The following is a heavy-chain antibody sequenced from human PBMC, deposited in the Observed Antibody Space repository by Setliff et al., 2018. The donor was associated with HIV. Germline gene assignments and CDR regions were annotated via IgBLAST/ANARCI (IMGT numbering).Heavy chain of an antibody. CDR2: IRYDEGNT. CDR3: TRGGSTSSWFWVD. CDR1: RFIFSSYG. V-gene: IGHV3-30*02. D-gene: IGHD6-13*01. Sequence: GGSLRLSCAASRFIFSSYGMHWVRQAPGKGLEWVAFIRYDEGNTDYADSVKGRFTISRDNAKNSLYLQMNSLGAEDTAVYYCTRGGSTSSWFWVDWGQGTLVTVSS. J-gene: IGHJ4*02.